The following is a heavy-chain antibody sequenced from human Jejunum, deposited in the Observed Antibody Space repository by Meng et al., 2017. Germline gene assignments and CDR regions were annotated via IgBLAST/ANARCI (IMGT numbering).Heavy chain of an antibody. CDR2: TYYRSKWYN. CDR3: VRTSNWSLDY. D-gene: IGHD6-13*01. V-gene: IGHV6-1*02. J-gene: IGHJ4*01. Sequence: QQSGRGLVKPSHTLSLTCAIPRDSVSSNSAAWNWIRQSPSRGLEWLGRTYYRSKWYNDYAESVKSRITINPDTSKNQFSLQLNSVTPEDTAVYYCVRTSNWSLDYWGQGTLVTVSS. CDR1: RDSVSSNSAA.